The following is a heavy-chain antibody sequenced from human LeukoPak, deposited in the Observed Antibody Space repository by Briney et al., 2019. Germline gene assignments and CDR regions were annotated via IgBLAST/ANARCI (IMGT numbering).Heavy chain of an antibody. CDR1: GYTFSSYG. J-gene: IGHJ4*02. CDR2: ISVYNGKT. V-gene: IGHV1-18*01. Sequence: ASVRASCKASGYTFSSYGISWVRQAPGQGLEWMGWISVYNGKTKYAQNFQGRVTLTTDTFTSTAYMEVTSLRSDDTAVYYCARDQYDSVWDSHRPYFDYWGQGTLVTVSS. CDR3: ARDQYDSVWDSHRPYFDY. D-gene: IGHD3-16*02.